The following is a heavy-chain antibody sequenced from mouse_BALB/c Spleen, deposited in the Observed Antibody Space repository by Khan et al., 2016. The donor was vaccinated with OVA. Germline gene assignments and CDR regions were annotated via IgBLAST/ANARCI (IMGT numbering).Heavy chain of an antibody. Sequence: VQLQQSGPDLVKPGASVKISCKASGYSFTLYYMSWVKQSHGKSLVWIGRVNPNTDNINYNQEFKGKAILTVDKSSNTAYMELRSLTSEDSAVYFCARGYDFFASWGQGTLVTVSA. CDR1: GYSFTLYY. D-gene: IGHD2-14*01. V-gene: IGHV1-26*01. CDR3: ARGYDFFAS. CDR2: VNPNTDNI. J-gene: IGHJ3*01.